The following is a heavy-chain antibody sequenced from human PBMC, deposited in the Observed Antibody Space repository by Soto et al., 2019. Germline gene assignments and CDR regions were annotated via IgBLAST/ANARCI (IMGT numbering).Heavy chain of an antibody. CDR3: AKDPPPDSSSWYNPYFDY. V-gene: IGHV3-30*18. D-gene: IGHD6-13*01. CDR2: ISYDGSNK. Sequence: HPGGSLRLSCAASGFTFSSYGMHWVRQAPGKGLEWVAVISYDGSNKYYADSVKGRFTISRDNSKNTLYLQMNSLRAEDTAVYYCAKDPPPDSSSWYNPYFDYWGQGTLVTVSS. J-gene: IGHJ4*02. CDR1: GFTFSSYG.